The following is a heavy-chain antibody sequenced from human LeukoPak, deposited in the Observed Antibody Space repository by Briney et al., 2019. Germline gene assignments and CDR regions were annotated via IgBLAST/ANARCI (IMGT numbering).Heavy chain of an antibody. D-gene: IGHD2-15*01. CDR1: VFTVSSNY. J-gene: IGHJ1*01. CDR2: ISGSGGST. V-gene: IGHV3-23*01. Sequence: GGSLRLSCAASVFTVSSNYMSWVRQAPVKGLEWVSAISGSGGSTYYADSVKGRFTISRDNSKDTLYLQMNSLRAEDTAVYYCAKGGLYCSGGSCYPEYFQHWGQGTLVTVSS. CDR3: AKGGLYCSGGSCYPEYFQH.